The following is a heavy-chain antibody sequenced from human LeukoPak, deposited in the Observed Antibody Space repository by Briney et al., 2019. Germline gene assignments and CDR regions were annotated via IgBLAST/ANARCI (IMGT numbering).Heavy chain of an antibody. J-gene: IGHJ6*03. CDR3: AKGGTKYYYYMDV. V-gene: IGHV3-23*01. CDR1: GFTFSSYA. D-gene: IGHD1/OR15-1a*01. Sequence: GGSLRLSCAASGFTFSSYAMNWVRQAPGKGLEWVSAISGSGSNTYYADSVKGRFTISRDNSKSTLYLQMNSLSAEDTAVYYCAKGGTKYYYYMDVWGKGTTVTVSS. CDR2: ISGSGSNT.